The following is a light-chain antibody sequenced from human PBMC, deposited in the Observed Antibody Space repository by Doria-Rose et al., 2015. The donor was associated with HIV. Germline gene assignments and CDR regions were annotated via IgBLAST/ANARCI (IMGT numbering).Light chain of an antibody. CDR1: QSFSSTY. CDR3: HQYGTSWT. CDR2: DGS. J-gene: IGKJ1*01. Sequence: EIVLTQSPGTLSLSPGERATLSCRASQSFSSTYLAWYQQKPGQAPSLLIYDGSTRATGIPDRFSASESWTDFTLTINRLEPEDFALYYCHQYGTSWTFGQGTKVEI. V-gene: IGKV3-20*01.